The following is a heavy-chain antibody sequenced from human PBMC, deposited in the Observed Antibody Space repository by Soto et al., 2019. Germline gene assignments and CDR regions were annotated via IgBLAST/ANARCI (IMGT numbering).Heavy chain of an antibody. D-gene: IGHD6-6*01. Sequence: GGSLRLSCAASGFTFSSYSMNWVRQAPGKGLEWVSSISSSSSYIYYADSVKGRFTISRDNAKNSLYLQMNSLRAEDTAVYYCXRDKDSSSSQVYYGMDVWGQGTTVTVSS. CDR1: GFTFSSYS. CDR3: XRDKDSSSSQVYYGMDV. V-gene: IGHV3-21*01. J-gene: IGHJ6*02. CDR2: ISSSSSYI.